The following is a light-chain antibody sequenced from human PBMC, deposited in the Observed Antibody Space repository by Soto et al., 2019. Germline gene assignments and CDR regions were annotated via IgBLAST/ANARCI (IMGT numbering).Light chain of an antibody. CDR3: QQYSSSPLT. CDR2: GAS. V-gene: IGKV3-20*01. J-gene: IGKJ1*01. Sequence: EIVLTQSPATLSLYPGERATLSCRASQSVSNNLAWYQQKPGQAPRLVIYGASSRATGIPDRFSASGSGTDFTLTISRLEPEDFAVYYCQQYSSSPLTFGQGTKVDI. CDR1: QSVSNN.